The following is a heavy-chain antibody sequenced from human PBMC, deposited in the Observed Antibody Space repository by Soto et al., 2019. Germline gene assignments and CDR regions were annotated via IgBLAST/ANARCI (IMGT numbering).Heavy chain of an antibody. CDR3: ARGGWRQIDY. Sequence: PSETLSLTCTVSGGSISSYYWSWIRQPPGKGLVWIGYIYYSGSTNYNPSLKSRVTISVDTSKNQFSLKLSSVTAADTAVYYCARGGWRQIDYWVQGTLVTVSS. V-gene: IGHV4-59*08. CDR2: IYYSGST. D-gene: IGHD3-3*01. CDR1: GGSISSYY. J-gene: IGHJ4*02.